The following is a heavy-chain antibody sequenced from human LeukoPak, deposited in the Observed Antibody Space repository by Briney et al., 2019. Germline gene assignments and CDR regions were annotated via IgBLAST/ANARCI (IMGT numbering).Heavy chain of an antibody. Sequence: QPGRSLRLSCAASGFTFSSYAMSWVRQAPGKGLEWVSAISGSGGSTYYADSVKGRFTISRDNSKNTLYLQMNSLRAEDTAVYYCAKDDPITMVRGVIKNYFDYWGQGTLVTVSS. V-gene: IGHV3-23*01. CDR3: AKDDPITMVRGVIKNYFDY. J-gene: IGHJ4*02. CDR2: ISGSGGST. D-gene: IGHD3-10*01. CDR1: GFTFSSYA.